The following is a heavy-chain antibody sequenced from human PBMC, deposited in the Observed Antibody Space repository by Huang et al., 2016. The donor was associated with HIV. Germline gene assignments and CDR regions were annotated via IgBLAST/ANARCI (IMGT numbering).Heavy chain of an antibody. V-gene: IGHV3-9*01. J-gene: IGHJ6*04. Sequence: MESGGGVGQPGKSMRLSCQASGGAFRDYSMYWVRQAPGKGPGWWAGLSFDRSLVYYKDSVRGHFTVSRYNNTKLVFLDLANVKVDDTAMYYCAKGIITKGLTFVDGYAPHSLYLYSGMDVWGKGTPVSVSS. D-gene: IGHD3-16*01. CDR1: GGAFRDYS. CDR3: AKGIITKGLTFVDGYAPHSLYLYSGMDV. CDR2: LSFDRSLV.